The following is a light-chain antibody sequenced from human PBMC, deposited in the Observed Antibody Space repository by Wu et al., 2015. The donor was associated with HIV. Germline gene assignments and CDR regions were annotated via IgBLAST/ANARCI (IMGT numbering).Light chain of an antibody. J-gene: IGKJ4*01. CDR2: GVS. V-gene: IGKV3-20*01. CDR1: QSVTSSF. Sequence: EIVLTQSPGTLSLSPGERATLSCTASQSVTSSFLAWYQLKPGQAPRLLIFGVSNRATGIPDRFSGSGSGTDFSLTISRLEPEEFAVYYCQQYGSSPLTFGGGTKVEI. CDR3: QQYGSSPLT.